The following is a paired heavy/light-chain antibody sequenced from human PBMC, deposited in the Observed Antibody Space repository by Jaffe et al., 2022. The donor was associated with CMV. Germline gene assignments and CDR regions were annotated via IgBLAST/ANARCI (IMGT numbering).Heavy chain of an antibody. CDR1: GFSFSSSA. V-gene: IGHV3-23*01. CDR2: TSGSGGST. CDR3: AARKEGKYFDY. J-gene: IGHJ4*02. Sequence: EVQLLESGGDLVQPGGSLRLSCAASGFSFSSSAMTWFRQAPGKGLEWVSTSGSGGSTYYADSVKGRFTISRDNSKNTVYLQMNSLRAEDTAVYHCAARKEGKYFDYWGQGTLVTVSS.
Light chain of an antibody. J-gene: IGLJ3*02. CDR3: CSYTSTSWV. V-gene: IGLV2-14*03. CDR1: SSDVGGYNY. CDR2: DVS. Sequence: QSALTQPASVSGSPGQSITISCTGTSSDVGGYNYVSWYQQHPGKAPKLLIYDVSNRPSGVSNRFSGSKSGNTASLTISGLQAEDEADYHCCSYTSTSWVFGGGTKLTVL.